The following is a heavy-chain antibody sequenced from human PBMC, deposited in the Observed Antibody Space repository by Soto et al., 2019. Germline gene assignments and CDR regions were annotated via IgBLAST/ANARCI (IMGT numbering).Heavy chain of an antibody. D-gene: IGHD3-9*01. V-gene: IGHV5-51*01. CDR2: IYPRDSDT. Sequence: GESLKISCKGSGNSFTSYWIGWVRQMPGKGLEWMGIIYPRDSDTRYSPSFQGQVTISADKSISTAYLQWSSLKASDTAMYYCARHQSYYDILTGYYPPPGMDVWGQGTTVTVSS. J-gene: IGHJ6*02. CDR3: ARHQSYYDILTGYYPPPGMDV. CDR1: GNSFTSYW.